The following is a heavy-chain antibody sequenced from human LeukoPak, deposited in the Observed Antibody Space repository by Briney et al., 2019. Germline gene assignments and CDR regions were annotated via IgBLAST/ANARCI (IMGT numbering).Heavy chain of an antibody. CDR2: SNPNSGDT. Sequence: GASVKVSCKASGYTFTNYFMHWVRQAPGQGLEWMGRSNPNSGDTNYAQKFQGRVTMTRDTSISTAYMELSGLTSEDTATYYCARGRCTDVARGSYYFDYWGQGTLVSVST. J-gene: IGHJ4*02. CDR1: GYTFTNYF. V-gene: IGHV1-2*06. D-gene: IGHD3-10*01. CDR3: ARGRCTDVARGSYYFDY.